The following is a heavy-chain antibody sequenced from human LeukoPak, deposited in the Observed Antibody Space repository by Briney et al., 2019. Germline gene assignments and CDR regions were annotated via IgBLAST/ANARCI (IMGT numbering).Heavy chain of an antibody. Sequence: GGSLRLSCAASGSTFSSYAMSWVRQAPGKGLEWVSAISGSGGSTYYADSVKGRFTISRDNSKNTLYLQMNSLRAEDTAVYYCAKFLGYSYGGFDYWGQGTLVTVSS. V-gene: IGHV3-23*01. CDR3: AKFLGYSYGGFDY. J-gene: IGHJ4*02. CDR2: ISGSGGST. CDR1: GSTFSSYA. D-gene: IGHD5-18*01.